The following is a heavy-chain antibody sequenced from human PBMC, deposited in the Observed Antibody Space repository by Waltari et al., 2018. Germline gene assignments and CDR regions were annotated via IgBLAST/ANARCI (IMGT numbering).Heavy chain of an antibody. CDR2: IYYSGST. V-gene: IGHV4-39*01. D-gene: IGHD3-10*01. CDR1: GGSISSSSYY. Sequence: QLQLQESGPGLVKPSETLSLTCTFSGGSISSSSYYWGWIRQPPGKGLEWIGSIYYSGSTYYNPSLKSRVTISVDTSKNQFSLKLSSVTAADTAVYYCARPGVDRGDAFDIWGQGTMVTVSS. J-gene: IGHJ3*02. CDR3: ARPGVDRGDAFDI.